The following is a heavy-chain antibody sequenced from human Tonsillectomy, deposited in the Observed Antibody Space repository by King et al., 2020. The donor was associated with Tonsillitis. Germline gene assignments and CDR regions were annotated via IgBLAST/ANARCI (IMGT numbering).Heavy chain of an antibody. J-gene: IGHJ6*02. V-gene: IGHV3-30*18. D-gene: IGHD3-10*01. CDR3: AKDPQYGSGTYYSYYYYGMDV. CDR1: GFTFSTYG. CDR2: ISHDGSNR. Sequence: QVQLVESGGGVVQPGRSLRLSCATSGFTFSTYGMHWVRQAPGKGLEWVAVISHDGSNRYYAKSVKGRFTISRDNSKSTLYLQMIRLTAEDTAVYYCAKDPQYGSGTYYSYYYYGMDVWGQGTTVSVPS.